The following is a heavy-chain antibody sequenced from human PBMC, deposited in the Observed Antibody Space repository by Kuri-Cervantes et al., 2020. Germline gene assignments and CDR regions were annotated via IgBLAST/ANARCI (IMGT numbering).Heavy chain of an antibody. D-gene: IGHD6-13*01. Sequence: ASVKVSCKASGYTFTGYYMHWVRQAPGQGLEWMGWINPNSGGTNYAQKFQGRVTMTRDTSISTAYMELSRLRSDDTAVYYCVTSSSSWENYFDYWGQGTLVTVSS. CDR3: VTSSSSWENYFDY. CDR1: GYTFTGYY. CDR2: INPNSGGT. J-gene: IGHJ4*02. V-gene: IGHV1-2*02.